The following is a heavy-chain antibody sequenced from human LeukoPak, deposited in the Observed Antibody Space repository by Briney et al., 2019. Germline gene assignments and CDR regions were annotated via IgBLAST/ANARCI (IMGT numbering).Heavy chain of an antibody. J-gene: IGHJ2*01. V-gene: IGHV1-8*03. Sequence: GASVKVSCKASGGTFSSYDISWVRQATRQGLEWMGSMNPDTGNTGYAQKFQGRVTITRNTSISTAYMQLSSLRSEDTAVYYCARGGYSTGWYSPWYFDLWGRGTLVTVSS. CDR2: MNPDTGNT. CDR3: ARGGYSTGWYSPWYFDL. D-gene: IGHD6-19*01. CDR1: GGTFSSYD.